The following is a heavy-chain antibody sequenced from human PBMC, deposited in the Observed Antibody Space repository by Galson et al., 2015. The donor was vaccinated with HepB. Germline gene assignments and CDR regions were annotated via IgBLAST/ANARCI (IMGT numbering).Heavy chain of an antibody. CDR1: GYTFTSYA. CDR2: INTNTGNP. V-gene: IGHV7-4-1*02. Sequence: SVKVSCKASGYTFTSYAMNWVRQAPGQGLKWMGWINTNTGNPTYAQGFTGRFVFSLDTSVSTAYLQISSLKAEDTAVYYCARDTGSRTARPFDYWGQGTLVTVSS. D-gene: IGHD6-6*01. CDR3: ARDTGSRTARPFDY. J-gene: IGHJ4*02.